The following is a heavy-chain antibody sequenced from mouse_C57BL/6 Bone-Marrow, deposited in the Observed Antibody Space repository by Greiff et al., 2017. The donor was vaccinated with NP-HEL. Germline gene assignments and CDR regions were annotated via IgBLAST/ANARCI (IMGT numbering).Heavy chain of an antibody. V-gene: IGHV5-9-1*02. CDR2: ISSGGDYI. Sequence: DVMLVESGEGLVKPGGSLKLSCAASGFTFSSYAMSWVRQTPEKRLEWVAYISSGGDYIYYADTVKGRFTISRDNARNTLYLQMSSLKSEDTAMYYCTRRRYDYDEVYAMDYWGQGTSVTVSS. J-gene: IGHJ4*01. CDR3: TRRRYDYDEVYAMDY. D-gene: IGHD2-4*01. CDR1: GFTFSSYA.